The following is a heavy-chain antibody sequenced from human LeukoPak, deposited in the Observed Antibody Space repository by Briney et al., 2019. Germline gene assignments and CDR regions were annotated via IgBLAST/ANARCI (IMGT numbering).Heavy chain of an antibody. D-gene: IGHD6-6*01. CDR1: GFTFSSYG. CDR3: AKDLGSSTLGFGY. Sequence: GGSLRLSCAASGFTFSSYGMHWVRQAPGKGLEWVAFIRYDGSNKYYADSVKGRFTISRDNSKNTLYLQMNSLRAEDTAVYYCAKDLGSSTLGFGYWGQGTLVTVSS. CDR2: IRYDGSNK. J-gene: IGHJ4*02. V-gene: IGHV3-30*02.